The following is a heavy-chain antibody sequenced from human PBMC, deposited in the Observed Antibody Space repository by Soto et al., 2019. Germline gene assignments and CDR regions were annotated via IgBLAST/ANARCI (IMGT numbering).Heavy chain of an antibody. V-gene: IGHV1-2*04. D-gene: IGHD5-12*01. CDR1: GYTFTGYY. Sequence: VASVKVFCKASGYTFTGYYMHWVRQAPGQGLEWMGWINPNSGGTNYAQKFQGWVTMTRDTSISTAYMELSRLRSDDTAVYYCARGNEEYSGYDFVTDYWGQGTLVTVSS. J-gene: IGHJ4*02. CDR3: ARGNEEYSGYDFVTDY. CDR2: INPNSGGT.